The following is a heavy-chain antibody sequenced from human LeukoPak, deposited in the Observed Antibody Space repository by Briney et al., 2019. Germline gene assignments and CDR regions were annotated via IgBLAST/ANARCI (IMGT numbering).Heavy chain of an antibody. V-gene: IGHV3-48*01. CDR2: ISSSSSTI. CDR3: ARGYGWGSYFG. D-gene: IGHD3-10*01. Sequence: GGSLRLSCAASGFTLSTYPMTWVRQAPGKGLECISYISSSSSTIYYADSVEGRFTISRDNAKDSLYLQMSSLRAEDTAVYYCARGYGWGSYFGWGQGTLVTVSS. CDR1: GFTLSTYP. J-gene: IGHJ4*02.